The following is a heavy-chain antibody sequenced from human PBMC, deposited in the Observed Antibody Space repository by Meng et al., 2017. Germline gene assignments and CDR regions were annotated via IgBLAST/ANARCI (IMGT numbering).Heavy chain of an antibody. CDR1: GGSFSGYY. V-gene: IGHV4-59*12. D-gene: IGHD3-22*01. J-gene: IGHJ4*02. Sequence: SEILSLTCPVSGGSFSGYYWSWIRQPPGKGLEWIGYINYSGSTNYNPSLKSRVTISVDTSKNQFSLKLSSVTAADTAVYYCAREVANSCGYYFDFWGQGTPVTVSS. CDR2: INYSGST. CDR3: AREVANSCGYYFDF.